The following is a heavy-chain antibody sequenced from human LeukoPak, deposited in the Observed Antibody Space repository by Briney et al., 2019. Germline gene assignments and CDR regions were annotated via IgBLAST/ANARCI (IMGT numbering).Heavy chain of an antibody. D-gene: IGHD3-10*01. V-gene: IGHV3-33*01. CDR1: GFTFRNHV. Sequence: GGSLRLSCAASGFTFRNHVMHWVRQAPGKGLEWVALVWSDGRDKYYADSVKGRVTISRDNSKNTLYLQMNSLRVEDTAVYYCAREAPFGSGSYDYWGQGTLVTVSS. J-gene: IGHJ4*02. CDR2: VWSDGRDK. CDR3: AREAPFGSGSYDY.